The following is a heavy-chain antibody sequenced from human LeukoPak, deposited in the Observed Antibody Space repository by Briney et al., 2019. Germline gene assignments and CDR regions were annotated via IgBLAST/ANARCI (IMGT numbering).Heavy chain of an antibody. V-gene: IGHV3-21*01. CDR2: ISSGSSYI. Sequence: PGGSLRLSCAASGFTFSSYSMNWVRQAPGKGLEWVSSISSGSSYIYYADSVKGRFTISRDNAKNSLYLQMNSLRAEDTAVYYCARVGGYVSAFDIWGQGTMVTVSS. D-gene: IGHD5-12*01. CDR3: ARVGGYVSAFDI. CDR1: GFTFSSYS. J-gene: IGHJ3*02.